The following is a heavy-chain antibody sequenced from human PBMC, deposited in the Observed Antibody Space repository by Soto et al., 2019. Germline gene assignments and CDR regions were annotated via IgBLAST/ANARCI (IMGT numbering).Heavy chain of an antibody. V-gene: IGHV3-49*04. CDR1: GFTSPDHA. Sequence: GGPLRLSCTFSGFTSPDHALTWVRQAPGKGMEWVAFTTSHSYGGTTDYAASVKGRFTISRDDSKSIAYLQMNSLQIADTAIYFCARDGDYYGMDVWGQGTTVTASS. D-gene: IGHD3-3*01. CDR3: ARDGDYYGMDV. CDR2: TTSHSYGGTT. J-gene: IGHJ6*02.